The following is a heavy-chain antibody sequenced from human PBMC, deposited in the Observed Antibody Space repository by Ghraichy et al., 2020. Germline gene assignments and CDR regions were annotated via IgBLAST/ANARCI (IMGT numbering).Heavy chain of an antibody. CDR3: ARGVYDWAPYNWFDP. Sequence: SETLSLTCTVSGGSISSYYWSWIRQPPGKGLEWIGYIYYSGSTNYNPSLKSRVTISVDTSKNQFSLKLSSVTAADTAVYYCARGVYDWAPYNWFDPWGQGTLVTVSS. D-gene: IGHD3-16*01. CDR1: GGSISSYY. CDR2: IYYSGST. J-gene: IGHJ5*02. V-gene: IGHV4-59*01.